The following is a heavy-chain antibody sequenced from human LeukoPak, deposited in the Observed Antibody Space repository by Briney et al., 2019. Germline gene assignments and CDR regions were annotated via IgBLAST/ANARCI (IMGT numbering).Heavy chain of an antibody. J-gene: IGHJ6*03. D-gene: IGHD3-10*01. CDR2: MNPNSGNT. CDR3: AIHYYGSGSPLYYMDV. CDR1: GYTFTSYD. Sequence: ASVKVSCKASGYTFTSYDINWVRQATGQGLEWMGWMNPNSGNTGYAQKSQGRVTMTRNTSISTAYMELSSLRSEDTAVYYCAIHYYGSGSPLYYMDVWGKGTTVTISS. V-gene: IGHV1-8*01.